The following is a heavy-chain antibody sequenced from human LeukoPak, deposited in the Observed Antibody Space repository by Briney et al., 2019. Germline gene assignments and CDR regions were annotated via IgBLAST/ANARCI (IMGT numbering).Heavy chain of an antibody. CDR2: IIPILGIA. V-gene: IGHV1-69*04. Sequence: ASVKVSCKASGGTFSSYAISWVRQAPRQGLEWMGRIIPILGIANYAQKFQGRVTITADKSTSTAYMELSSLRSEDTAVYYCARDLRAYYYDGSDHPHGIWGQGTMVTVSS. CDR3: ARDLRAYYYDGSDHPHGI. J-gene: IGHJ3*02. CDR1: GGTFSSYA. D-gene: IGHD3-22*01.